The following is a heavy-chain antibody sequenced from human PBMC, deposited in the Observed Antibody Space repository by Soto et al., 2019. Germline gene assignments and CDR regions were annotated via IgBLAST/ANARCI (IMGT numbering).Heavy chain of an antibody. V-gene: IGHV4-59*01. CDR1: GGSISSYY. Sequence: SDTLSLTCTVSGGSISSYYWSWIRQPPGKGLEWIGYIYYSGSTNYNPSLKSRVTISVDTSKNQFSLKLSSVTAADTAVYYCARDRSYGSTYYYGMDVWGQGTTVTVS. D-gene: IGHD3-10*01. CDR2: IYYSGST. CDR3: ARDRSYGSTYYYGMDV. J-gene: IGHJ6*02.